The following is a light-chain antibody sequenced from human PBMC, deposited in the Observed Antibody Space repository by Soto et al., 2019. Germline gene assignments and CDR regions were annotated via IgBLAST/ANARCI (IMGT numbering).Light chain of an antibody. V-gene: IGLV2-23*02. CDR3: CSYAGSSTYV. CDR1: SSDVGSYNL. CDR2: EVT. J-gene: IGLJ1*01. Sequence: QSALTQPASVSGSPGQSITISCTGTSSDVGSYNLVSWYQQHPGKAPKLMIYEVTKRPSGVSNRFSGSKSGNAASLTISGLQAEDETDYYCCSYAGSSTYVFGTGPKVTGL.